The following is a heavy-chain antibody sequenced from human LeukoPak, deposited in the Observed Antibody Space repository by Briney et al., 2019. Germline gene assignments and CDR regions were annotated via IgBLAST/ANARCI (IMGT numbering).Heavy chain of an antibody. CDR1: GFTFSSYE. J-gene: IGHJ5*02. D-gene: IGHD2-2*01. Sequence: GGSLRLSRAASGFTFSSYEMNWVRQAPGKGLEWVSYISSSGSTIYYADSVKGRFTISRDNAKNSLYLQMNSLRAEDTAVYCCARNRYCSSTSCPNWFDPWGQGTLVTVSS. V-gene: IGHV3-48*03. CDR3: ARNRYCSSTSCPNWFDP. CDR2: ISSSGSTI.